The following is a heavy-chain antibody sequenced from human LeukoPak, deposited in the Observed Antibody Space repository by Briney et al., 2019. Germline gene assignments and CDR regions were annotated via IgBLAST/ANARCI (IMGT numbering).Heavy chain of an antibody. CDR1: GASIRNHY. CDR3: ATRPADTTWYGVFDY. D-gene: IGHD6-6*01. V-gene: IGHV4-59*11. J-gene: IGHJ4*02. Sequence: SETLSLTCAFSGASIRNHYWSWIRQPPGGRLEWMGYIFDNGNTDYNPSLKSRLTMSIDTSRNQFSLKLTSVTAADTALYFCATRPADTTWYGVFDYWSQGILVTVSP. CDR2: IFDNGNT.